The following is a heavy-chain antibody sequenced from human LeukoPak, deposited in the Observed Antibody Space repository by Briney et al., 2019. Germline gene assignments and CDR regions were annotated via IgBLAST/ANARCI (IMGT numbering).Heavy chain of an antibody. D-gene: IGHD6-13*01. CDR3: ARAQQLGRHFDY. Sequence: SETLSLTCAVYGGSFSGYYWSWIRQPPGKGLEWIGEINHSGSTNYNPSLKSRVTISVDTSKNQFSLKLSSVTAADTAVYYCARAQQLGRHFDYWGQGTLVTVSP. CDR1: GGSFSGYY. J-gene: IGHJ4*02. V-gene: IGHV4-34*01. CDR2: INHSGST.